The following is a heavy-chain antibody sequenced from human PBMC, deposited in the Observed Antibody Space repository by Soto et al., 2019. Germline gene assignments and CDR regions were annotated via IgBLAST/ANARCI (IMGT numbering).Heavy chain of an antibody. CDR3: AKDYYYDSSGYLKVFDY. CDR1: GFTFSSYA. D-gene: IGHD3-22*01. CDR2: TSGSGGST. J-gene: IGHJ4*02. V-gene: IGHV3-23*01. Sequence: GSLRLGCAASGFTFSSYAMSWVRQAPGKGLEWVSATSGSGGSTYYADSVKGRFTISRDNSKNTLYLQMNSLRAEDTAVYYCAKDYYYDSSGYLKVFDYWGQGTLVTVSS.